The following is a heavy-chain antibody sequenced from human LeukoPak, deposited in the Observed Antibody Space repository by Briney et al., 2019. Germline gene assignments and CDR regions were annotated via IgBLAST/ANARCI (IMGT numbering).Heavy chain of an antibody. J-gene: IGHJ4*02. Sequence: PGGSLRLSFAASGFTFSSYAMSWVRQAQGKGLEWVSVISGSGGSTYYADSVKGRFTISRGNSKNTLYLQMNSLRAEDTAGYYCAKKMSGYYSFDYWGQGTLVTVSS. CDR1: GFTFSSYA. CDR2: ISGSGGST. D-gene: IGHD3-3*01. V-gene: IGHV3-23*01. CDR3: AKKMSGYYSFDY.